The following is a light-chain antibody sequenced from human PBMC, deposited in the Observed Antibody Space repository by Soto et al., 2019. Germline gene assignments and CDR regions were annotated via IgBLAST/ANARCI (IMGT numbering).Light chain of an antibody. CDR1: QSVSSSY. J-gene: IGKJ2*01. CDR2: DAS. Sequence: EIVLTQSPATLSLSPGERATLSCGASQSVSSSYLAWYQQKPGLATRLLIYDASSRATGIPDRFSGSGSGTDFTLTISRLEAEDFAVYYCQQYGSSHTFVQGTKLEIK. V-gene: IGKV3D-20*01. CDR3: QQYGSSHT.